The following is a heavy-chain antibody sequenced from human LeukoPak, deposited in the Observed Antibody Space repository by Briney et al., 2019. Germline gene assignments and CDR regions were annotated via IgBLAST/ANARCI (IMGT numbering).Heavy chain of an antibody. Sequence: GGCLRLACTAAGFTFINTGMDSVRQAPGNWLEWVSVISGGGGRTYYDDYVMGRFTISRDNSTDTLYLQMNSLRGEDKAVYYCAKDGGSLGEVRDWGQGTLVTVSS. CDR2: ISGGGGRT. V-gene: IGHV3-23*01. D-gene: IGHD3-16*01. CDR3: AKDGGSLGEVRD. J-gene: IGHJ4*02. CDR1: GFTFINTG.